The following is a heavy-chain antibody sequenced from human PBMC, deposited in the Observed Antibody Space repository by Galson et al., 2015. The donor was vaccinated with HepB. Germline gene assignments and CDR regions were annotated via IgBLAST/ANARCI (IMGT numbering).Heavy chain of an antibody. CDR3: ASPNYYDSSGYYPLFGMDV. CDR2: IIPILGIA. D-gene: IGHD3-22*01. CDR1: GGTFSSYT. Sequence: SVKVSCKASGGTFSSYTISWVRQAPGQGLEWMGRIIPILGIANYAQKSQGRVTITADKSTSTAYMELSSLRSEDTAVYYCASPNYYDSSGYYPLFGMDVWGQGTTVTVSS. V-gene: IGHV1-69*02. J-gene: IGHJ6*02.